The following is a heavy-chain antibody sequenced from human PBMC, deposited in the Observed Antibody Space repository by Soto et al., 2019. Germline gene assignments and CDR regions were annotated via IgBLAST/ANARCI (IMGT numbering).Heavy chain of an antibody. CDR1: GGSISSGGYY. V-gene: IGHV4-31*03. CDR2: IYYSGST. J-gene: IGHJ5*02. CDR3: ARDKEATPFWFDP. D-gene: IGHD5-12*01. Sequence: QVQLQESGPGLVKPSQTLSLTCTVSGGSISSGGYYWSWIRQHPGKGLEWIGYIYYSGSTYYNPSLKSRVTISVDTSKNHFSLKLSSVTAADTAVYYCARDKEATPFWFDPWGQGTLVTVSS.